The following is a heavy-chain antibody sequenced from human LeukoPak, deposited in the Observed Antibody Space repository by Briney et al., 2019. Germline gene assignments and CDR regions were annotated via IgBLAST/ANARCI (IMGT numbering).Heavy chain of an antibody. CDR3: ASLIPTLYFDY. J-gene: IGHJ4*02. CDR2: MNHSGST. D-gene: IGHD3-16*01. Sequence: SETLSLTCAVYGGSFSGYYWSWIRQPPGKGLEWIGEMNHSGSTNYNPSLKSRVTISVDTSKNQFSLKLSSVTAADTAVYYCASLIPTLYFDYWGQGTLVTVSS. CDR1: GGSFSGYY. V-gene: IGHV4-34*01.